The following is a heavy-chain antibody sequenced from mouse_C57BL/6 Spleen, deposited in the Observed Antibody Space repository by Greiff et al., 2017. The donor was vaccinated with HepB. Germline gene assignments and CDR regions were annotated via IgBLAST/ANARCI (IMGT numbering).Heavy chain of an antibody. CDR1: GFTFSSYA. V-gene: IGHV5-9-1*02. CDR2: ISSGGDYI. D-gene: IGHD4-1*01. J-gene: IGHJ3*01. Sequence: EVKLVESGEGLVKPGGSLKLSCAASGFTFSSYAMSWVRQTPEKRLEWVAYISSGGDYIYYADTVKGRFTISRDNARNTLYLQMSSLKSEDTAMYYCTRDHLGIWFACWGQGTLVTVSA. CDR3: TRDHLGIWFAC.